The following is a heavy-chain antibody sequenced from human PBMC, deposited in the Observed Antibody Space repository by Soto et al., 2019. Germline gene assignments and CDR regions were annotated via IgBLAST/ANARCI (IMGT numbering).Heavy chain of an antibody. Sequence: QVQLVQSGAEVKKPGASVKVSCKASGYTFTSYGISWVRQAPGQGLEWMGWISAYNGNTNYAQKRQGRVTMTTDTSTSTAYMELRSLRSDDTAVYYCARSRYESTVTYYYYYMDVWGKGTTVTVSS. CDR1: GYTFTSYG. J-gene: IGHJ6*03. CDR2: ISAYNGNT. D-gene: IGHD4-4*01. CDR3: ARSRYESTVTYYYYYMDV. V-gene: IGHV1-18*01.